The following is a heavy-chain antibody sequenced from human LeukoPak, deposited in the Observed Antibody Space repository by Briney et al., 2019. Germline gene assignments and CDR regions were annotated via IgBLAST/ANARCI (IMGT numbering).Heavy chain of an antibody. J-gene: IGHJ4*02. CDR3: ARDVRLGELSSEVDY. CDR2: ISAYNGNT. Sequence: ASVKVSCKASGYTFTSYGISWVRQAPGQGLEWMGWISAYNGNTNYAQKLQGRVTMTTDTSTSTAYMELRSLRSDDTAMYYCARDVRLGELSSEVDYWGQGTLVTVSS. V-gene: IGHV1-18*01. D-gene: IGHD3-16*02. CDR1: GYTFTSYG.